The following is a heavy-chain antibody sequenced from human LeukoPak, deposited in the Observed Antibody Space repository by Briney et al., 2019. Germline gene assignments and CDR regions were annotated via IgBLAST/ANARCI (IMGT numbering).Heavy chain of an antibody. CDR3: AREGGSSGYVLILDHYYYMDV. Sequence: GASVKVSCKASGYTFTGYYMHWVRQAPGQGLEWMGIINPSGGSTSYAQKFQGRVTVTRDMSTSTVYMELSSLRSEDTAVYYCAREGGSSGYVLILDHYYYMDVWGKGTTVTISS. CDR2: INPSGGST. D-gene: IGHD5-12*01. CDR1: GYTFTGYY. V-gene: IGHV1-46*01. J-gene: IGHJ6*03.